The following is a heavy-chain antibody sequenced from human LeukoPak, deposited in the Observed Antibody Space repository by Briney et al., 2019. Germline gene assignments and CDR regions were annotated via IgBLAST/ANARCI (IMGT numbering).Heavy chain of an antibody. V-gene: IGHV3-7*01. Sequence: GGSLRLSCVASGFIFSDYWMSWVRQAPGKGPEWVANIKVDGIDKYYADSVKGRFTISRDDAKNFLYLQMNSLRAEDTAVYYCARDISSSWYDCWGQGTLVTVSS. CDR3: ARDISSSWYDC. CDR1: GFIFSDYW. D-gene: IGHD6-13*01. J-gene: IGHJ4*02. CDR2: IKVDGIDK.